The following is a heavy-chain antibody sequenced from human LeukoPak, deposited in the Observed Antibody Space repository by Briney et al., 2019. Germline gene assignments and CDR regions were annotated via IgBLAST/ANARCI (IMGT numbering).Heavy chain of an antibody. J-gene: IGHJ4*02. Sequence: GGSLRLSCAASGVTVSSKYMAWVRQAPGKGLEWVSFINSGGTTNYADSVKGRFTISRDYSKNTLNLQMSSLRVEDTAVYYCATILSDSSGWYHFDHWGQGALVTVSS. V-gene: IGHV3-66*01. CDR1: GVTVSSKY. CDR2: INSGGTT. CDR3: ATILSDSSGWYHFDH. D-gene: IGHD6-19*01.